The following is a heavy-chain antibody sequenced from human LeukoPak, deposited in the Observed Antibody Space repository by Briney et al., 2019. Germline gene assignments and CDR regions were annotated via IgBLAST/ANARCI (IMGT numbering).Heavy chain of an antibody. CDR1: GGSFSGYY. J-gene: IGHJ4*02. V-gene: IGHV4-34*01. CDR3: ATRIAVAGKHFDY. Sequence: PSETLSLTCAVYGGSFSGYYWSWIRQPPGKGLEWIGEINHSGSTNYNPSLKSRVTISVDTSKNQFSLKLSSVTAADTAVYYCATRIAVAGKHFDYWGQGTLVTVSS. D-gene: IGHD6-19*01. CDR2: INHSGST.